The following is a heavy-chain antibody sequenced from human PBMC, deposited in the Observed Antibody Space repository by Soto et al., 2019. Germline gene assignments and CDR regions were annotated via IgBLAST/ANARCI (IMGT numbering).Heavy chain of an antibody. V-gene: IGHV1-8*01. CDR2: MNPNSGNT. J-gene: IGHJ6*03. D-gene: IGHD3-22*01. Sequence: GASVNVSCKASGYAFTIYDINWVRQATRQGLEWMGWMNPNSGNTGYAQKFQGRVTMTRNTSISTAYMELSSLRSEDTAVYYCARGVVITDYYYYYMDVWGKGTTVTVSS. CDR3: ARGVVITDYYYYYMDV. CDR1: GYAFTIYD.